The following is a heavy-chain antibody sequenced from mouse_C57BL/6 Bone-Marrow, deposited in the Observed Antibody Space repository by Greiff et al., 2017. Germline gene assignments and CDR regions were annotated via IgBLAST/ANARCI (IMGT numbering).Heavy chain of an antibody. V-gene: IGHV1-19*01. CDR2: LNPYNGGT. CDR3: AREEGGGYFDV. J-gene: IGHJ1*03. CDR1: GYTFTDYY. Sequence: VQLKESGPVLVKPGASVKMSCKASGYTFTDYYMNWVKQSHGKSLEWIGVLNPYNGGTSYNQKFKGKATLAVDKSSSTAYMELNSLTSEDSAVYYCAREEGGGYFDVWGTGTTVTVSS.